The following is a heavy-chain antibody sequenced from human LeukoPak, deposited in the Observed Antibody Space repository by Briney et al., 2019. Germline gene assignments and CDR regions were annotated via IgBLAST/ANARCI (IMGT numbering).Heavy chain of an antibody. CDR3: ARPPTAMLFDALDI. J-gene: IGHJ3*02. CDR1: GGSISSSSYY. Sequence: PSETLSLTCNVSGGSISSSSYYWGWIRQPPGKGLEWIGSIYYSGSTNYNPSLKSRVTISADTSKNHFSLRLRSVTAADTAVYYCARPPTAMLFDALDIWGQGTTVTVSS. CDR2: IYYSGST. D-gene: IGHD5-18*01. V-gene: IGHV4-39*02.